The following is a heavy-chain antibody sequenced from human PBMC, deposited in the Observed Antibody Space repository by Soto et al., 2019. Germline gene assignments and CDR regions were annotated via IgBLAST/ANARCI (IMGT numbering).Heavy chain of an antibody. Sequence: QVQLVQSGAEVKKPGSSVKVSCKASGGTFSSYTISWVRQAPGQGLEWMGRIIPILGIANYAQKFQGRVTITADKSTSTAYXELSXLRSEXTAVYYCARKQXXXDPDAFDIWGQGTMVTVSS. V-gene: IGHV1-69*02. J-gene: IGHJ3*02. CDR3: ARKQXXXDPDAFDI. D-gene: IGHD6-19*01. CDR2: IIPILGIA. CDR1: GGTFSSYT.